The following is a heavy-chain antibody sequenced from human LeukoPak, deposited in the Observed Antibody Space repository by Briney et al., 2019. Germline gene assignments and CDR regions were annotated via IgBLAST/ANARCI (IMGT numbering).Heavy chain of an antibody. CDR2: ISAYNGNT. D-gene: IGHD7-27*01. V-gene: IGHV1-18*01. CDR1: GYTFTSYG. CDR3: ARDFRPLNWGSSYYFDY. Sequence: ASVKVSCKASGYTFTSYGISWVRQAPGQGLEWMGWISAYNGNTNYAQKLQGRFTMTTDTSTGTAYMELRSLRSDDTAVYYCARDFRPLNWGSSYYFDYWGQGTLVTVSS. J-gene: IGHJ4*02.